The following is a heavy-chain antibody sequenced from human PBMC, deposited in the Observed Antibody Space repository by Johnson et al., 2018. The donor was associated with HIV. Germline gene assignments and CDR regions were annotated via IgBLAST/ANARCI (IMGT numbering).Heavy chain of an antibody. Sequence: MLLVESGGGLVQPGGSLRLSCAASGFTFSSYDMHWVRQATGKGLEWVSAIGTAGDTYYPGSVKGRFTISRENAKNTLYLQMNSLRAEDTAVYYCARGYCSSTSCAPEEGNAFDIWGQGTMVTVSS. D-gene: IGHD2-2*01. J-gene: IGHJ3*02. V-gene: IGHV3-13*01. CDR3: ARGYCSSTSCAPEEGNAFDI. CDR2: IGTAGDT. CDR1: GFTFSSYD.